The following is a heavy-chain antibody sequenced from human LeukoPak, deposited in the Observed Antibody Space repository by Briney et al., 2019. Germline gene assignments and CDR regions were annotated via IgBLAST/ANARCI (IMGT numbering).Heavy chain of an antibody. D-gene: IGHD4-17*01. Sequence: GGSLRLSCAASGFTFSSYWMSWVRQAPGKGLEWVANIKQDGSEKYYVDSVKGRFTISRDNAKNSLYLQMNSLRAEDTAVYYCARDRDDYGDYNSDFQHWGQGTLVTVSS. CDR3: ARDRDDYGDYNSDFQH. V-gene: IGHV3-7*01. CDR2: IKQDGSEK. J-gene: IGHJ1*01. CDR1: GFTFSSYW.